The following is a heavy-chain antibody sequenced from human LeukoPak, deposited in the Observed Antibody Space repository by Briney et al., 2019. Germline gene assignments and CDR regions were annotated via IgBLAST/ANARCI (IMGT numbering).Heavy chain of an antibody. J-gene: IGHJ4*02. D-gene: IGHD1-26*01. V-gene: IGHV3-30*02. CDR3: AKVPSSGSYPLGY. CDR2: IRYDGSNK. CDR1: GFTVSSNY. Sequence: GGSLRLSCAASGFTVSSNYMSWVRQAPGKGLEWAAFIRYDGSNKYYADSVKGRFTISRDNSKNTLYLQMNSLRAADTAVYYCAKVPSSGSYPLGYWGQGTLVTVSS.